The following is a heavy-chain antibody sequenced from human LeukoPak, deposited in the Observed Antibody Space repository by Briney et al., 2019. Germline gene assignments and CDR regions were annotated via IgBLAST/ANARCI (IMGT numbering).Heavy chain of an antibody. CDR1: GLTIGSRY. Sequence: GGSLRLSCVASGLTIGSRYMNWVRQAPGKGLEWVSALYLAGNTYYADSVRGRFTISRDNSKNTLYLQVNNLRAEDTAIYYCAKVRGTESTATDYWGQGTLVTVSS. CDR2: LYLAGNT. J-gene: IGHJ4*02. V-gene: IGHV3-53*01. CDR3: AKVRGTESTATDY.